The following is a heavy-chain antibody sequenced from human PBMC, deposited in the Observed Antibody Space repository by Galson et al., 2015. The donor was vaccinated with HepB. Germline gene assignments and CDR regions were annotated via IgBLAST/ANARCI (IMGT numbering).Heavy chain of an antibody. CDR3: ARSDSSGYYYGDYFDY. CDR2: ISYDGSNK. Sequence: SLRLSCAASGFTFSSYAMHWVRQAPGKGLEWVAVISYDGSNKYYADSVKGRFTISRDNSKNTLYLQMNSLRAEDTAVYYCARSDSSGYYYGDYFDYWGQGTLVTVSS. CDR1: GFTFSSYA. D-gene: IGHD3-22*01. V-gene: IGHV3-30-3*01. J-gene: IGHJ4*02.